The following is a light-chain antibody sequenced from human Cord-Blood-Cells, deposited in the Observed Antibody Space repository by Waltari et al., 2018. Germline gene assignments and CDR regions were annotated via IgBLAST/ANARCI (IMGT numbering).Light chain of an antibody. V-gene: IGKV3-20*01. Sequence: DIVLTQSPGTLSLSPGVRATLSCRASQRVSSSCLAGYQQNPGQAPRLLIYGASSRATSIPDRFSGSGSGTDFTLTISKLEPEDFAVYYSQQYGSSTLTFGGGTEVEIK. CDR2: GAS. CDR1: QRVSSSC. CDR3: QQYGSSTLT. J-gene: IGKJ4*01.